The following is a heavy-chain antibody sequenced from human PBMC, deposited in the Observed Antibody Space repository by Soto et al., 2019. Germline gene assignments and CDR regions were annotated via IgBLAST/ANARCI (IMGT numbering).Heavy chain of an antibody. CDR3: ARDRLRLGELSLLGYFDY. CDR1: GFTYSKYT. CDR2: ISHDGSNK. V-gene: IGHV3-30-3*01. Sequence: PGGSLRLSCAASGFTYSKYTMHWVRQAPGKGLEWVAAISHDGSNKYYGDSVKGRFTISRDNSKNTLSVQMSNLKSEDTAVYYCARDRLRLGELSLLGYFDYWGQRT. D-gene: IGHD3-16*02. J-gene: IGHJ4*02.